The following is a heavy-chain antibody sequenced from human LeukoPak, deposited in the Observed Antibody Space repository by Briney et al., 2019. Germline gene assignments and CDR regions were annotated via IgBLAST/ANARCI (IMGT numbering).Heavy chain of an antibody. CDR1: GFTFSSYA. J-gene: IGHJ4*02. V-gene: IGHV3-30-3*01. CDR2: ISYDGSNK. CDR3: ARGDYYDSSGYYHPAGYYFDY. Sequence: GGSLRLSCAASGFTFSSYAMHWVRQAPGKGLEWVAVISYDGSNKYYADSVKGRFTISRDNSKNTLYLQMNSLRAEDTAVYYCARGDYYDSSGYYHPAGYYFDYWGQGTLVTVSS. D-gene: IGHD3-22*01.